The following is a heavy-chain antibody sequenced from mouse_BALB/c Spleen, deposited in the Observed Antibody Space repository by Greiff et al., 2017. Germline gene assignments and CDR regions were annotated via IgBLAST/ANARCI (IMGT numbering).Heavy chain of an antibody. CDR1: GYSITSDYA. J-gene: IGHJ2*01. CDR2: ISYSGST. V-gene: IGHV3-2*02. D-gene: IGHD3-3*01. Sequence: EVQLQESGPGLVKPSQSLSLTCTVTGYSITSDYAWNWIRQFPGNKLEWMGYISYSGSTSYNPSLKSRISITRDTSKNQFFLQLNSVTTEDTATYYCARGLRLYYCDYGGQGTTLTVSS. CDR3: ARGLRLYYCDY.